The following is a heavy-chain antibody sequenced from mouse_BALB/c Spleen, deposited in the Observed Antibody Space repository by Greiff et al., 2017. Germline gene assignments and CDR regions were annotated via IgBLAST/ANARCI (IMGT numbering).Heavy chain of an antibody. Sequence: QVQLKQSGAELVRPGVSVKISCKGSGYTFTDYAMHWVKQSHAKSLEWIGVISTYYGDASYNQKFKGKATMTVDKSSSTAYMELARLTSEDSAIYYCARGGRYDVGRNFDYWGQGTTLTVSS. J-gene: IGHJ2*01. CDR3: ARGGRYDVGRNFDY. CDR1: GYTFTDYA. D-gene: IGHD2-14*01. CDR2: ISTYYGDA. V-gene: IGHV1S137*01.